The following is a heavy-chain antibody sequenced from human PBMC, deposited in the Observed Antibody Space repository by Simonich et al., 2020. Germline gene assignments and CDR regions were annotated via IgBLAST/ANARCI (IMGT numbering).Heavy chain of an antibody. J-gene: IGHJ3*02. Sequence: GGGLVQPGGSLRLSCAASGFTFSSYAMSWVRQAPGKGLEWVSAISGSGGSTYYADSVKGRFTISRDNSKNTLYLQMNSLRAEDTAVYYCAKDFGGRITMVVVVIDAFDIWGQGTMVTVSS. CDR2: ISGSGGST. D-gene: IGHD3-22*01. CDR1: GFTFSSYA. CDR3: AKDFGGRITMVVVVIDAFDI. V-gene: IGHV3-23*01.